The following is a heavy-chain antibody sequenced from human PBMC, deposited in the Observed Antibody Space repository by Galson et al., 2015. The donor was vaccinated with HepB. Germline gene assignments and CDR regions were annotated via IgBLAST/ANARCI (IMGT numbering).Heavy chain of an antibody. CDR1: GYTFTSYG. D-gene: IGHD3-22*01. J-gene: IGHJ1*01. CDR2: ISAYNGNT. V-gene: IGHV1-18*01. CDR3: ASGRYYYDSSGYSEYFQH. Sequence: SVKVSCKASGYTFTSYGISWVRQAPGQGLEWMGWISAYNGNTNYAQKLQGRVTMTTDTSTSTAYMELRSLRSDDTAVYYCASGRYYYDSSGYSEYFQHWGQGTLVTVSS.